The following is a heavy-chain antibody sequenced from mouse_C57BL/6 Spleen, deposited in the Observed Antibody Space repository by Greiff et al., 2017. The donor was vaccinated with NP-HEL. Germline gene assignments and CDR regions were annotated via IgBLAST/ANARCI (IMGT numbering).Heavy chain of an antibody. CDR1: GFNIKDYY. CDR2: IDPEDGDT. CDR3: TTDYGNSYAMDY. Sequence: VQLQQSGAELVRPGASVKLSCTASGFNIKDYYMHWVKQRPEQGLEWIGRIDPEDGDTEYAPKFQGKATMTADTSSNTAYLQLSSLTSEDTAVYYCTTDYGNSYAMDYWGQGTSVTVSS. V-gene: IGHV14-1*01. D-gene: IGHD2-1*01. J-gene: IGHJ4*01.